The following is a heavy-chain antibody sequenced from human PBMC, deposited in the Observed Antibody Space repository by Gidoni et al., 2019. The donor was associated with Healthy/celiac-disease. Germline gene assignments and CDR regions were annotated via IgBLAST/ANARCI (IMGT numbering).Heavy chain of an antibody. CDR1: GFTFSSYA. CDR3: ASWTVVTRAFDI. J-gene: IGHJ3*02. Sequence: QVQLVESGGGVVQPGRSLRLSCAASGFTFSSYAMHWVRQAPGKGQEWVAVISYDGSNKYYADSVKGRFTISRDNSKNTLYLQMNSLRAEDTAVYYCASWTVVTRAFDIWGQGTMVTVSS. V-gene: IGHV3-30-3*01. CDR2: ISYDGSNK. D-gene: IGHD2-21*02.